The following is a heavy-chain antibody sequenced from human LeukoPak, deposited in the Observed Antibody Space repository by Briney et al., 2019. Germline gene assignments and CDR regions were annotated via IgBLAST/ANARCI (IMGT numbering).Heavy chain of an antibody. V-gene: IGHV4-4*07. D-gene: IGHD3-10*01. CDR2: ISGSGVI. Sequence: TASETLSLTCTVSGDSISSYYLSWIRQSAGMGLEWIGRISGSGVITYNPSLKSRVILSLDTSNNHFSLKLISVTAADTAVYYCARDSGTTGEVKFDPWGQGMLVTVSS. J-gene: IGHJ5*02. CDR3: ARDSGTTGEVKFDP. CDR1: GDSISSYY.